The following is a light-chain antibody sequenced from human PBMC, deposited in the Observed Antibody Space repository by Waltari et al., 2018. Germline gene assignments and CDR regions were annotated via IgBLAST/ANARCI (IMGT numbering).Light chain of an antibody. V-gene: IGLV2-23*02. CDR2: EVS. J-gene: IGLJ2*01. Sequence: QSALTHPASVSGSPGQSITISFTGTISDIGSYTLFSWYHQHPTNTPKLIIYEVSARPSGVSDRFSGSKSGNTASLTISGLQTEDEADFYCCSYAGANLVIFGGGTKVTVL. CDR3: CSYAGANLVI. CDR1: ISDIGSYTL.